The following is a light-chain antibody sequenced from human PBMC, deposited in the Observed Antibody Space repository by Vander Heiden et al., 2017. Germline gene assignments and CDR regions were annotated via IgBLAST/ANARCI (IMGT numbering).Light chain of an antibody. CDR2: WAS. J-gene: IGKJ3*01. Sequence: DIVMTQSPDSLAVSLGERATINCKSSQSVLYSSNNKNYLAWYQQKPGQPPKLLIYWASTRESGVPDRFSGSGSGTDFTLTISSLQAEDVAVYYCQQYDGTPRTFGHGTKVDIK. CDR1: QSVLYSSNNKNY. CDR3: QQYDGTPRT. V-gene: IGKV4-1*01.